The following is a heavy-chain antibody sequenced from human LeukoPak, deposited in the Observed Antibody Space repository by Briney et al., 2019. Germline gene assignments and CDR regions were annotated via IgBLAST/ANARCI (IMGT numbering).Heavy chain of an antibody. D-gene: IGHD3-10*01. V-gene: IGHV5-51*01. CDR2: IYPCDSNT. CDR3: ERHGGDKVNFDY. J-gene: IGHJ4*02. Sequence: GESLKISCKGSGYSFTSYWIGWVRQLPGKGLEGMGIIYPCDSNTRYSPSFQGQVTISADKSISTASLQWSSVTASDTAMYYCERHGGDKVNFDYWGQGTLVTVSS. CDR1: GYSFTSYW.